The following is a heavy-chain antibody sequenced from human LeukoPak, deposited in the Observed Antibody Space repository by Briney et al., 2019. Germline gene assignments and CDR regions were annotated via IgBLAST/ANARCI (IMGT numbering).Heavy chain of an antibody. CDR2: INPSGGST. D-gene: IGHD3-9*01. J-gene: IGHJ4*02. V-gene: IGHV1-46*01. Sequence: ASVKVSCKSSGYTFTSYYMHWVRQAPGQGLEWMGIINPSGGSTSYAQKFQGRVTMTRDTSTSTVYMELSSLRSEDTAVYYCARSDILTGYPDYWGQGTLVTVSS. CDR3: ARSDILTGYPDY. CDR1: GYTFTSYY.